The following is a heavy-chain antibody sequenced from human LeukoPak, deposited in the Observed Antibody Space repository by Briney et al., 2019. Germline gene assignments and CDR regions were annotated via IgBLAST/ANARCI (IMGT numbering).Heavy chain of an antibody. CDR3: ARDLRATYYYDSSGYNGVYYYYYYMDV. J-gene: IGHJ6*03. D-gene: IGHD3-22*01. CDR2: IYYSGST. Sequence: SETLSLTCTVSGGSISSYYWSWIRQPPGKGLEWIGYIYYSGSTNYNPSLKSRVTISVDTSKNQFSLKLSSVTAADTAVYYCARDLRATYYYDSSGYNGVYYYYYYMDVWGKGTTVTVSS. V-gene: IGHV4-59*01. CDR1: GGSISSYY.